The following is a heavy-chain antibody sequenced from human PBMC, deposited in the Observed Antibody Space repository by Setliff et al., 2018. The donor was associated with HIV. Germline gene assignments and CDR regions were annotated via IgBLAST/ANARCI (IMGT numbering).Heavy chain of an antibody. D-gene: IGHD6-13*01. CDR3: ARVVWMAAAGTIDYYYYGMDI. CDR2: INHRGIT. CDR1: GVSFSGYY. Sequence: PSETLSLTCAVYGVSFSGYYWSWIRQPPGKGLEWIGEINHRGITNYSPSLKSRVTISVDTSKNQFSLKLRSVTAADTAVYYCARVVWMAAAGTIDYYYYGMDIWGQGTTGTVSS. J-gene: IGHJ6*02. V-gene: IGHV4-34*01.